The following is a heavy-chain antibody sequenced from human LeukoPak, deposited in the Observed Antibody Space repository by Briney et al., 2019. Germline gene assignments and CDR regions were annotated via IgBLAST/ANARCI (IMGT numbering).Heavy chain of an antibody. CDR2: INHSGST. D-gene: IGHD2-8*01. CDR3: ARGHVGSYAYYYYYGMDV. Sequence: SETLSLTCAVYGGSFSGYYWSWLRQPPKKGLEWIGEINHSGSTNYNPSLKSRVTISVDTSKNQFSLKVRSVTAADTAVYYCARGHVGSYAYYYYYGMDVWGQGTTVTVS. V-gene: IGHV4-34*01. CDR1: GGSFSGYY. J-gene: IGHJ6*02.